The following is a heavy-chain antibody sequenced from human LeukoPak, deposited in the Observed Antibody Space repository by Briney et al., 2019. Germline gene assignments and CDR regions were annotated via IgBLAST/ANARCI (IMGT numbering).Heavy chain of an antibody. CDR1: GFTFSTYL. CDR2: IKGDESAK. D-gene: IGHD3-16*01. V-gene: IGHV3-7*01. J-gene: IGHJ4*02. Sequence: GGSLRLSCAASGFTFSTYLMAWVRQAPGKGLEWVANIKGDESAKHQADSVKGRFTIFRDNAQRSVYLQMSSLRGEDTAVYYCARDVGGSLAYWGQGTLVTVSS. CDR3: ARDVGGSLAY.